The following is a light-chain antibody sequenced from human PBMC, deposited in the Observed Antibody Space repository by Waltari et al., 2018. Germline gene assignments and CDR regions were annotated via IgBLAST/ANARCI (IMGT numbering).Light chain of an antibody. J-gene: IGLJ1*01. CDR1: SSNIGRNL. Sequence: SVLTQPPSASGTPGQRVTLSCSGSSSNIGRNLVYWYQQLPGTAPKLPIYRNKQRPSGVPDRFSGSKSGTSASLAISGLRSEDEADYYCAAWDDSLSGPLFGTGTKVTVL. CDR3: AAWDDSLSGPL. V-gene: IGLV1-47*01. CDR2: RNK.